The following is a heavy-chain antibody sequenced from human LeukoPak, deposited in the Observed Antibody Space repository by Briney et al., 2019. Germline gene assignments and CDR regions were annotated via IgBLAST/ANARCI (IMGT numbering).Heavy chain of an antibody. V-gene: IGHV3-23*01. CDR1: GGSISSSSYY. D-gene: IGHD6-13*01. J-gene: IGHJ4*02. CDR2: ISGSGGST. CDR3: AKRGSSWYPIDY. Sequence: ETLSLTCTVSGGSISSSSYYWGWVRQAPGKGLEWVSAISGSGGSTYYADSVKGRFTISRDNSKNTLYLQMNSLRAEDTAVYYCAKRGSSWYPIDYWGQGTLVTVSS.